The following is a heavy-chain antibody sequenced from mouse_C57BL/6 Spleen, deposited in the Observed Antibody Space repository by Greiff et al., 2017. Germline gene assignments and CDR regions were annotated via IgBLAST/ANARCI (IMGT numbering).Heavy chain of an antibody. Sequence: VQLQQSGAELMKPGASVKLSCKATGYTFTGYWIEWVKQRPGHGLEWIGEILPGRGSTNYNEKFKGKATFTADTSSNTAYMQLSSLTTEDSAINYYASSNYGSCYVDDWGQGTTLTVSS. CDR2: ILPGRGST. CDR1: GYTFTGYW. CDR3: ASSNYGSCYVDD. J-gene: IGHJ2*01. D-gene: IGHD1-1*01. V-gene: IGHV1-9*01.